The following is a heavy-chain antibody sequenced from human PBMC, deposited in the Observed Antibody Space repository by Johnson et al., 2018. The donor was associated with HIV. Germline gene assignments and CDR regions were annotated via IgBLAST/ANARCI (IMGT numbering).Heavy chain of an antibody. CDR3: AKGMGWELTHAFDI. CDR2: ISWNSGSI. Sequence: VQLVESGGGLVQPGRSLRLSCADSGFTFDDYAMNWVRQAPGKGLAWVSGISWNSGSIGYADSVKGRFTISRDNDKNSLYLQRNSLRAEDTALYYCAKGMGWELTHAFDIWGQGTMVTVSS. V-gene: IGHV3-9*01. D-gene: IGHD1-26*01. J-gene: IGHJ3*02. CDR1: GFTFDDYA.